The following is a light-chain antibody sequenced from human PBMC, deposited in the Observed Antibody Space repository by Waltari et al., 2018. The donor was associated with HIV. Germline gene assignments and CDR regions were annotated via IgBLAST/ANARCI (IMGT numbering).Light chain of an antibody. CDR2: SAS. CDR3: QQLHTYPFT. J-gene: IGKJ2*01. Sequence: DIQLTQSPSFMSASVGDRVTITCRASQAITSYLAWYQQKLGKAPKLLIYSASTLERGVQSRFSGGGSETEFSLTISSLQPEDSATYSCQQLHTYPFTFGQGTKLEIK. V-gene: IGKV1-9*01. CDR1: QAITSY.